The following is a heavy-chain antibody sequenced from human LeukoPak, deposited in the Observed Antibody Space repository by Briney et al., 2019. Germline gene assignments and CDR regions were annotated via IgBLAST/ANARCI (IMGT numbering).Heavy chain of an antibody. J-gene: IGHJ4*02. Sequence: GGSLRLSCAASGFDFSSYWMSWVRQAPGKGLEWVANIKYDEIEKYHVDSVKGRFTISRDNAKNSLYLQMNSLRAEDSAVYYCARDTGALVTHFDYWGQGTLVTVSS. CDR2: IKYDEIEK. CDR1: GFDFSSYW. V-gene: IGHV3-7*03. D-gene: IGHD5-18*01. CDR3: ARDTGALVTHFDY.